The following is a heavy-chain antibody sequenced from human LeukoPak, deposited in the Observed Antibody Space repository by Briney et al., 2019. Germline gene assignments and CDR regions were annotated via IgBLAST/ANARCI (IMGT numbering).Heavy chain of an antibody. CDR1: GYTFTSYY. J-gene: IGHJ4*02. D-gene: IGHD2-2*01. Sequence: ASVKVSCKASGYTFTSYYMHWVRQAPGQGLEWMGIINPSGGSTSYAQKFQGRVTMTRDTSTSTVYMELSSLRSEDTAVYYRAKDNPSSTSPRWGQGTLVTVSS. CDR3: AKDNPSSTSPR. V-gene: IGHV1-46*01. CDR2: INPSGGST.